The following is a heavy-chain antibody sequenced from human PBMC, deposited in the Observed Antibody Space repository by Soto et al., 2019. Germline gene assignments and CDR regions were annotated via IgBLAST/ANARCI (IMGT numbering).Heavy chain of an antibody. D-gene: IGHD3-10*01. V-gene: IGHV3-7*01. Sequence: GSLRLSCVGSGFTFSNYYMSWVRQAPGKGLEWVANIARDESEEFYVDSVKGRFRISRDNAKNSLYLQMNSLRVEDTAVYFCAREELYNFDYWGQGNLVTVSS. CDR3: AREELYNFDY. J-gene: IGHJ4*02. CDR1: GFTFSNYY. CDR2: IARDESEE.